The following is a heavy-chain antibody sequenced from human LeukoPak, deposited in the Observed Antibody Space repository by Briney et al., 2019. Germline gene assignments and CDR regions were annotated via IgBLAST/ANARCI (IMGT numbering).Heavy chain of an antibody. CDR3: ATASLGGSSWYGVWFDP. Sequence: PGGSLRLSCAASGFTVSSNYMSWVRQAPGKGLEWVSVIYSGGSTYYADSVKGRFTISRDNSKNTLYLQMNSLRAEDTAVYYCATASLGGSSWYGVWFDPWGQGTLVTVSS. V-gene: IGHV3-53*01. CDR1: GFTVSSNY. CDR2: IYSGGST. J-gene: IGHJ5*02. D-gene: IGHD6-13*01.